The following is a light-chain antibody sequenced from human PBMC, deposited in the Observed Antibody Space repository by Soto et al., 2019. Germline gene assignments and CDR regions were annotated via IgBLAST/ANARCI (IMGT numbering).Light chain of an antibody. CDR3: QQYGSSHRT. Sequence: EIVLTQSPGTLSLSPGERATLSCRANQSVSSSYLAWYQQKPGQAPRLLIYDASSRATGIPDRFSGSASGTDFTLTISRLEPEDFAVYYCQQYGSSHRTFGQGTKVEIK. CDR2: DAS. V-gene: IGKV3-20*01. CDR1: QSVSSSY. J-gene: IGKJ1*01.